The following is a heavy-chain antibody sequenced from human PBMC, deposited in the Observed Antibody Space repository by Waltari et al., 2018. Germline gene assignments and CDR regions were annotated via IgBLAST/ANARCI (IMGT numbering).Heavy chain of an antibody. CDR2: IKQDGGEK. D-gene: IGHD3-3*01. J-gene: IGHJ3*02. CDR3: ARLGNDFWSGPDAFDI. Sequence: EVQLVESGGGLVQPGGSLRFSCATSGFTFSGYWMTWVRQAPGKGLEWVANIKQDGGEKYYVDSVKGRFTISRDNAKNSLYLQMNSLRAEDTAVYYCARLGNDFWSGPDAFDIWGQGTMVTVSS. CDR1: GFTFSGYW. V-gene: IGHV3-7*01.